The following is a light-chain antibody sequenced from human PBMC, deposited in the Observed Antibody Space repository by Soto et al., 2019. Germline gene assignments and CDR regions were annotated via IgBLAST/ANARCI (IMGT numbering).Light chain of an antibody. CDR1: SSDVGAYNY. J-gene: IGLJ1*01. V-gene: IGLV2-14*03. Sequence: QSVLTQPASVSGSPGQSITISCTGTSSDVGAYNYVSWYQQHPGKAPKLMIYDVSNRPSGVSSRFSGSKSGNTASLTISGLQAEDEADYFCNSYTSSNSYVFGNGTKLTVL. CDR2: DVS. CDR3: NSYTSSNSYV.